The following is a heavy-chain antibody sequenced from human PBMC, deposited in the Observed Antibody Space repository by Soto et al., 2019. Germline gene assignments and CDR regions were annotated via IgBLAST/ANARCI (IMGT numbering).Heavy chain of an antibody. Sequence: SETLSLTCTVSGGSISSGGYYWSWIRQHPGKGLEWIGYIYYSGSTYYNPSLKSRVTVSVDTSKNQFSLKLSSVTAADTAVYYCARVKGCSSTSCLSKHPYYFDYWGQGTLVTVSS. CDR3: ARVKGCSSTSCLSKHPYYFDY. D-gene: IGHD2-2*01. CDR2: IYYSGST. V-gene: IGHV4-31*03. J-gene: IGHJ4*02. CDR1: GGSISSGGYY.